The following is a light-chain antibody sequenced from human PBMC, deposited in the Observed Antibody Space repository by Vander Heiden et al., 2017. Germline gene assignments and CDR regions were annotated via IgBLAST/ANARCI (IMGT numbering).Light chain of an antibody. V-gene: IGLV3-19*01. CDR3: NSRDTSGHHWV. CDR1: SPRSYY. CDR2: GDN. Sequence: SSELTQDPAMSVALRQTVRTTSQGDSPRSYYVSWYRQNAGPALVLVIYGDNHRPSVLPDRFSGCRSGNTASLTIAGAQAEEEADYCCNSRDTSGHHWVFGGGIKLTVL. J-gene: IGLJ3*02.